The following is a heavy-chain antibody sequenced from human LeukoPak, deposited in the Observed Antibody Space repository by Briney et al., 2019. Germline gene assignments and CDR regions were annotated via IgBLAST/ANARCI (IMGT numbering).Heavy chain of an antibody. V-gene: IGHV3-74*01. D-gene: IGHD6-13*01. CDR2: INSGGSST. CDR1: GFTFSSYW. J-gene: IGHJ6*02. CDR3: AREGVWRQQLVDYYYGMDV. Sequence: PGGSLRLSCAASGFTFSSYWMHWVRQAPGKGLVWVSRINSGGSSTSYADSVKGRFTISRDNAKNTLYLQMNSLRAEDTAMYYCAREGVWRQQLVDYYYGMDVWGQGTTVTVSS.